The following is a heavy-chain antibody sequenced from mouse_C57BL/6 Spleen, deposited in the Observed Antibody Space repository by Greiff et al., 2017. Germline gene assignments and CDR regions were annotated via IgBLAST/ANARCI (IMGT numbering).Heavy chain of an antibody. V-gene: IGHV1-81*01. CDR1: GYTFTSYG. CDR3: AREDGSSYLFAY. D-gene: IGHD1-1*01. Sequence: QVQLQQSGAELARPGASVQLSCKASGYTFTSYGISWVKQRTGQGLEWIGEIYPRSGNTYYNEKFKGKATLTADKSSSTAYMELRSLTSEDSAVYFCAREDGSSYLFAYWGQGTLVTVSA. J-gene: IGHJ3*01. CDR2: IYPRSGNT.